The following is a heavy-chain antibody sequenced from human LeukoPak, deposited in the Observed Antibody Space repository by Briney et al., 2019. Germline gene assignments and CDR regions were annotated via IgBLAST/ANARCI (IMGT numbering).Heavy chain of an antibody. V-gene: IGHV3-23*01. CDR1: GFTFSSYA. CDR2: IRDSGSST. D-gene: IGHD1-26*01. CDR3: AKYGPQDSGSSHFDY. Sequence: GGALRLYCAAAGFTFSSYAMSWVRQAPGKGLERDSAIRDSGSSTHYADSVKGRFTTSRDNSKNTLFLQMNSLRAEDTAIYYCAKYGPQDSGSSHFDYWGQGALVTVSS. J-gene: IGHJ4*02.